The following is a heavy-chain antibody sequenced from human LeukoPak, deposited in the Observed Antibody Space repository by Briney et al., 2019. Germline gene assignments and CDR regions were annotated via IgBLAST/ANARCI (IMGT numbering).Heavy chain of an antibody. Sequence: SETLSLTCAVYGGSFSGYYWSWIRQPPGKGLEWMGEINHSGSTNYNPSLKSRVTISVDKSKNQFSLKLSSVTAADPAVYYCASRIAARPDLWFDPWGQGTLVTVSS. CDR3: ASRIAARPDLWFDP. CDR2: INHSGST. V-gene: IGHV4-34*01. J-gene: IGHJ5*02. D-gene: IGHD6-6*01. CDR1: GGSFSGYY.